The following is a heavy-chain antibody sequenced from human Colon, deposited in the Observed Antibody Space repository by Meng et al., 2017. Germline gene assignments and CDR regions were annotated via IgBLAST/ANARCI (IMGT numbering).Heavy chain of an antibody. V-gene: IGHV4-4*02. CDR1: GDSIRSSNW. J-gene: IGHJ4*02. CDR2: IYHSGST. CDR3: ARVIYASGNMAHLDY. D-gene: IGHD3-10*01. Sequence: QVQLQESGPGLVKPSGTLSLTCAVSGDSIRSSNWWSWVRQPPGRGLEWIGEIYHSGSTNYNPSLKNRVTMTVDKSKNEFSLTLSSVTAADTAFYYCARVIYASGNMAHLDYWGQGTLVTASS.